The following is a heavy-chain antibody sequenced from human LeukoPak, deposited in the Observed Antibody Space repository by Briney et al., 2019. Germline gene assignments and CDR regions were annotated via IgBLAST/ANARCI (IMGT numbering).Heavy chain of an antibody. V-gene: IGHV4-61*08. CDR3: ARHKDSRYDYHAFDI. CDR1: GASVNNGAFY. J-gene: IGHJ3*02. CDR2: VHNSGT. D-gene: IGHD5-12*01. Sequence: PSETLSLTCSVSGASVNNGAFYWSWIRQPPGKGLEWIAYVHNSGTNYNPSLNSRVTISVDTSKNQFSLKLSSVTAADTAVFYCARHKDSRYDYHAFDIWGQGTMVTVSS.